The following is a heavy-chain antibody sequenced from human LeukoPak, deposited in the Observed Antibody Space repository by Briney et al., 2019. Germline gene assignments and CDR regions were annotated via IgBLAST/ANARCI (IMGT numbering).Heavy chain of an antibody. CDR3: AGYDSSGYYYN. CDR1: GFTFSSYW. CDR2: ISSSSSYI. D-gene: IGHD3-22*01. J-gene: IGHJ4*02. V-gene: IGHV3-21*04. Sequence: GGSLRLSCAASGFTFSSYWMNWARQAPGKGLEWVSSISSSSSYIYYADSVKGRFTISRDNSKNTLYLQMYSLRAEDTAVYYCAGYDSSGYYYNWGQGTLVTVSS.